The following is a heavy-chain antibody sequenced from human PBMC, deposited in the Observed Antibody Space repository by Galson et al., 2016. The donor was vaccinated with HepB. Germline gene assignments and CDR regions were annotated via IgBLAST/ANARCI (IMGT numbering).Heavy chain of an antibody. D-gene: IGHD4-17*01. J-gene: IGHJ6*04. Sequence: SVKVSCKASGYTFTSYYMHWVRQAPGQGLEWMGIINPSGDNTSYAQKLQGRVTMTRDTSTGTDYMELGSLRSEDTAVYYCARGLLSTTKGYSYYYYGMDVWGKGTTVTVSS. CDR1: GYTFTSYY. CDR2: INPSGDNT. V-gene: IGHV1-46*03. CDR3: ARGLLSTTKGYSYYYYGMDV.